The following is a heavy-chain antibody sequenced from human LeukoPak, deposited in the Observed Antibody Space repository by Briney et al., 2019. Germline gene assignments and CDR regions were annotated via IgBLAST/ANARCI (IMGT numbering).Heavy chain of an antibody. CDR1: GGSISSSSYY. CDR3: TVVDY. CDR2: IYCSGNT. Sequence: SETLSLTCTVSGGSISSSSYYWGWIRQPPGKGLEWIGSIYCSGNTYYNPSLKSRVTISVDTSKNQFSLNLSSVTAADTAVYYCTVVDYWGQGTLVTVSS. J-gene: IGHJ4*02. V-gene: IGHV4-39*01.